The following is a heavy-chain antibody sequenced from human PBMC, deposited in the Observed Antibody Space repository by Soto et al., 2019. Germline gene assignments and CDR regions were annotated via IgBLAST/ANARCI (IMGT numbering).Heavy chain of an antibody. CDR1: GYTFTSYY. V-gene: IGHV1-46*01. Sequence: ASVKVSCKTSGYTFTSYYMHWVRQAPGQGLEWMGIINPSCGSTSYAQKFQGRVTMTRDTSTSTVYMELSSLRSEDTAVYYCASATIFGVVSSEYYYYYYGMDVWGQGTTLTVSS. D-gene: IGHD3-3*01. CDR2: INPSCGST. J-gene: IGHJ6*02. CDR3: ASATIFGVVSSEYYYYYYGMDV.